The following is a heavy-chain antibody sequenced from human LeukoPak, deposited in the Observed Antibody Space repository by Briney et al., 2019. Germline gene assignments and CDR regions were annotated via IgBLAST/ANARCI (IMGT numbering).Heavy chain of an antibody. CDR1: GYTFTDNY. CDR2: VTPYSGGI. Sequence: ASVKLSCKXSGYTFTDNYIHWLPQAPGQRLEWMRRVTPYSGGINYAQKFQGRVTMTRDTSINTAFVELRRLRSDDTATYYCARAQNYHDRSGYSDDTFDVWGHGTMITVSS. J-gene: IGHJ3*01. D-gene: IGHD3-22*01. V-gene: IGHV1-2*06. CDR3: ARAQNYHDRSGYSDDTFDV.